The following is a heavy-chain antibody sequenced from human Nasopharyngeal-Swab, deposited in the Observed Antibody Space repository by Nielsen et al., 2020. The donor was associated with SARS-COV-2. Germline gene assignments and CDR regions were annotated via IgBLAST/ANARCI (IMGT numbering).Heavy chain of an antibody. CDR2: ISSSSSYI. CDR3: AKDRVIRYST. D-gene: IGHD5-12*01. V-gene: IGHV3-21*04. CDR1: GFTFSSYS. J-gene: IGHJ4*02. Sequence: GESLKISCAASGFTFSSYSMNWVRQAPGKGLEWVSSISSSSSYIYYADSVKGRFTISRDNSKNTLYLQMNSLRAEDTAIYYCAKDRVIRYSTWGQGTLVTVSS.